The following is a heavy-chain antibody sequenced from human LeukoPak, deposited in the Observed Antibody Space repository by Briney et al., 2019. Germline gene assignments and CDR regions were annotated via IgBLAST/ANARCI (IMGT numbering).Heavy chain of an antibody. CDR1: GGSISSYY. CDR2: IYYSGST. V-gene: IGHV4-59*01. J-gene: IGHJ4*02. Sequence: SETLSLTCTVSGGSISSYYWSWIRQPPGKGLEWIGYIYYSGSTNYNPSLKSRVTISVDTSKNQFSLKLSSVTAADTAVYYCAREYGYNPESLDYWGQGTLVTVSS. CDR3: AREYGYNPESLDY. D-gene: IGHD5-24*01.